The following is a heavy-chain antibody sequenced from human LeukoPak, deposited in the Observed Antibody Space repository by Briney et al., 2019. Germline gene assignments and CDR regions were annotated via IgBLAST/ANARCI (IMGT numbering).Heavy chain of an antibody. CDR1: GGSISSGDYY. J-gene: IGHJ2*01. CDR3: ARVGDYGPWYFDL. V-gene: IGHV4-30-4*08. CDR2: IYYSGST. D-gene: IGHD4/OR15-4a*01. Sequence: SQTLSLTCTVSGGSISSGDYYWSWIRQPPGKGLEWIGYIYYSGSTYYNPSLKSRVTISVDTSKNQFSLKLSSVTAADTAVYYCARVGDYGPWYFDLWGPGTLDTVS.